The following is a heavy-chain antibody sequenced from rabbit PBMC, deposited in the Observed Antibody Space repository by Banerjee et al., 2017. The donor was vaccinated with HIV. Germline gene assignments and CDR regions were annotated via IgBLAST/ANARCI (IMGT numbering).Heavy chain of an antibody. Sequence: QSLEESGGDLVKPGASLTLTCTASGFTISSSYWICWVRQAPGKGLEWIACIYNSSGKTYYASWAKGRFTISKPSSTTVTLQMTSLTAADTATYFCARGDGSSGWAFNLWGPGTLVTVS. J-gene: IGHJ4*01. CDR3: ARGDGSSGWAFNL. D-gene: IGHD4-1*01. CDR1: GFTISSSYW. CDR2: IYNSSGKT. V-gene: IGHV1S40*01.